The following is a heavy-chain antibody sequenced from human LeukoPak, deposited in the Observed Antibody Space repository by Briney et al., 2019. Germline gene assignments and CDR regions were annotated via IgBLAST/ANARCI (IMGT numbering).Heavy chain of an antibody. J-gene: IGHJ4*02. CDR1: GGSISGYD. CDR3: ARGDSSGYHSYYSDY. CDR2: MFNTGST. Sequence: PSETLSLTCTVSGGSISGYDWGWIRQPPGKGLEWISYMFNTGSTNYNPSLKSRVTMSVDTSKNQFSLKLSSVTAADTALYYCARGDSSGYHSYYSDYWGQGTLVTVSS. D-gene: IGHD5-18*01. V-gene: IGHV4-59*01.